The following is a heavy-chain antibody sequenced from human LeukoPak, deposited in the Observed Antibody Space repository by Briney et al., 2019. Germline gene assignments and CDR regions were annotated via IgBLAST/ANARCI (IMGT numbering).Heavy chain of an antibody. V-gene: IGHV3-48*04. CDR1: GFIFSNYN. J-gene: IGHJ4*02. D-gene: IGHD1-26*01. Sequence: PSGGSLRLSCAASGFIFSNYNMNWVRQAPGKGLEWVSNISSSSSSIFYADSVKGRFTSSWDNAKKSLYLQMNSLRAEDTAVYYCASQWGVGASLNWGQGILVTVSS. CDR2: ISSSSSSI. CDR3: ASQWGVGASLN.